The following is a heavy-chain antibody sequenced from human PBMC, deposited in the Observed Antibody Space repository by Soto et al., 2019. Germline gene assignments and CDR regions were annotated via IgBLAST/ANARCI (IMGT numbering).Heavy chain of an antibody. D-gene: IGHD4-17*01. Sequence: PSETLSLTCPVSGGSVGSGSYYWSWIRQPPGKGLEWIGYIYYSGSTNYNPSLKSRVTISVDTSKNQFSLKLSSVTAADTAVYYCANYPTTVTSDYWGQGTLVTVSS. CDR2: IYYSGST. CDR1: GGSVGSGSYY. J-gene: IGHJ4*02. V-gene: IGHV4-61*01. CDR3: ANYPTTVTSDY.